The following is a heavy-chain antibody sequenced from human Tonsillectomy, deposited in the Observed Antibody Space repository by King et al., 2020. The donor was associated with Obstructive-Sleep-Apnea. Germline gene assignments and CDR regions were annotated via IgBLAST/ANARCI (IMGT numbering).Heavy chain of an antibody. V-gene: IGHV3-15*01. CDR1: GFTFSNAW. Sequence: VQLVESGGGLVKPGGSLRLSCAASGFTFSNAWMSWDRQAPGKGLEWVGRVKSKTDGGTTDYVAPVKGRFTISRDDSKNTLYLQMNSLKTEDTAVYYCTTVEYYDFWSGYYSDYWGQGTLVTVSS. J-gene: IGHJ4*02. CDR3: TTVEYYDFWSGYYSDY. CDR2: VKSKTDGGTT. D-gene: IGHD3-3*01.